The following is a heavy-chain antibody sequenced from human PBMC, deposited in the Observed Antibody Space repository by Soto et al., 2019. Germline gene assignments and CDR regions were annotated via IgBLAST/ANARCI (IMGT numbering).Heavy chain of an antibody. V-gene: IGHV3-30*18. J-gene: IGHJ4*02. Sequence: QVQLVESGGGVVQPGRSLRLSCAASGFTFSSYGMHWVRQAPGKGLEWVAVISYDGSNKYYADSVKGRFTISRDNSKNTLYLQMNSLRTRDTAVYYCAKDRARYCGGGSCYSIFDYWGQGTLVTVSS. CDR1: GFTFSSYG. CDR2: ISYDGSNK. CDR3: AKDRARYCGGGSCYSIFDY. D-gene: IGHD2-15*01.